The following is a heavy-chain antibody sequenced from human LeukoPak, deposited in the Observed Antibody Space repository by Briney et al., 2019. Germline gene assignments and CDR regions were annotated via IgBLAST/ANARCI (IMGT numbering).Heavy chain of an antibody. D-gene: IGHD6-25*01. J-gene: IGHJ5*01. CDR3: GRAFPPLRISAAGDS. CDR1: GFTFSDYD. Sequence: PGGSLRLSCTASGFTFSDYDMNWVRQAPGKGLEYVSSISGRSSHIYYGDSVKCRFAISRDNAKNSLYLQMNSLRAEDTAVYYCGRAFPPLRISAAGDSWGQGTLVTVSS. V-gene: IGHV3-21*01. CDR2: ISGRSSHI.